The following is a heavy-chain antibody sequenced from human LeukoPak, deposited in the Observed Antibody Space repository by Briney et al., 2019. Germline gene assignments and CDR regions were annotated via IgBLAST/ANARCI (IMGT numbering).Heavy chain of an antibody. D-gene: IGHD3-22*01. CDR1: GVSISSYY. V-gene: IGHV4-59*01. CDR3: AGGNFYDSRGHPYHFHF. Sequence: SQTLSLTCTVSGVSISSYYWSWIRQPPGKGLEWIGYIYYSDNTNYNSSLKSRVTISEDTSKNQFSLKFTSVTAADTAVYYCAGGNFYDSRGHPYHFHFWGQGTLVSVSS. J-gene: IGHJ4*02. CDR2: IYYSDNT.